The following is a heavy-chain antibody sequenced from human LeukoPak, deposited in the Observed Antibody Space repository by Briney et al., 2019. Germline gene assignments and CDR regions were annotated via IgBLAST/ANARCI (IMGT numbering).Heavy chain of an antibody. CDR2: IIPIFGTA. V-gene: IGHV1-69*13. CDR1: GGTFSSYA. D-gene: IGHD2-2*01. J-gene: IGHJ6*02. Sequence: SVKVSCKASGGTFSSYAISWVRQAPGQGLEWMGGIIPIFGTANYAQKFQVRVTITADESTSTAYMELSSLRSEDTAVYYCARDHGCSSTSCYYYYGMDVWGQGTTVTVSS. CDR3: ARDHGCSSTSCYYYYGMDV.